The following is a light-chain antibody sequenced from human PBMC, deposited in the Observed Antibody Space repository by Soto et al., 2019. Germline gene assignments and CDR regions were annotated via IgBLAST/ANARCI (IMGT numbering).Light chain of an antibody. CDR1: SCNIGAGYD. J-gene: IGLJ3*02. CDR2: GNS. CDR3: QSSDRSLSASV. Sequence: QSVLTQPPSVSGAPGQRVTISCTGSSCNIGAGYDVHWYQQHPGTAPKLLIYGNSNRPSGVPDRFSGSKSGTSASLAITGRQAADEADDYCQSSDRSLSASVFGGGTKLTVL. V-gene: IGLV1-40*01.